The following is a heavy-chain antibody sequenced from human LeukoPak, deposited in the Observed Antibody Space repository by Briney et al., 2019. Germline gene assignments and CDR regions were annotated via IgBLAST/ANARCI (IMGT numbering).Heavy chain of an antibody. V-gene: IGHV4-4*07. D-gene: IGHD3-22*01. J-gene: IGHJ4*02. CDR3: ARGSSGVTRRYYFDF. Sequence: SETLSLTCTVSGASINGYYWTWVRLPADKGLEWIGRLYSDGTPYYNPSLKSRVTMSVDTSKNQFSLKLRSVTAADTDIYYCARGSSGVTRRYYFDFWGQGALVTVSS. CDR2: LYSDGTP. CDR1: GASINGYY.